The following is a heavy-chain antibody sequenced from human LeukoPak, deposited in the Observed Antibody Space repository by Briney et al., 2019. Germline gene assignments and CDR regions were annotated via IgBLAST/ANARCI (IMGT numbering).Heavy chain of an antibody. J-gene: IGHJ2*01. Sequence: SETLSLTCTVSGGSISSYYWSWIRQPPGKGLEWIGYIYYSGSTNYNPSLKGRVTISVDTSKNQFSLKLSSVTAADTAVYYCARRLRTHWYIDLWGRGTLVTVSS. V-gene: IGHV4-59*01. CDR1: GGSISSYY. D-gene: IGHD1-7*01. CDR3: ARRLRTHWYIDL. CDR2: IYYSGST.